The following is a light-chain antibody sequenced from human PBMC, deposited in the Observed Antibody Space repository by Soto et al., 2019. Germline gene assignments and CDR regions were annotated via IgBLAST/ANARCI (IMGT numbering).Light chain of an antibody. J-gene: IGLJ1*01. CDR3: QSYDSSLISLI. Sequence: QSVLTQPPSVSGAPGQRVTISCTGSSSNIGAGYDVHWYQQLPGTAPKLLIYGNSNRPSGVPDRFSGSKSGTSASLAITGLQVEDEADYYCQSYDSSLISLIFGPGTKLTVL. CDR2: GNS. V-gene: IGLV1-40*01. CDR1: SSNIGAGYD.